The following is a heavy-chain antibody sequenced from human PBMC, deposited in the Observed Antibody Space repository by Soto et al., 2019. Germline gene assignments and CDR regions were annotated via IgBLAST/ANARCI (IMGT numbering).Heavy chain of an antibody. CDR2: IWYDGSNK. D-gene: IGHD2-15*01. J-gene: IGHJ4*02. CDR3: ARDRLGGTLDY. V-gene: IGHV3-33*01. Sequence: GGSLRLSCAASGLTFSSYGMHWVRQAPGKGLEWVAVIWYDGSNKYYADSVKGRFTISRDNSKNTLYLQMNSLRAEDTAVYYCARDRLGGTLDYWGQGTLVTFSS. CDR1: GLTFSSYG.